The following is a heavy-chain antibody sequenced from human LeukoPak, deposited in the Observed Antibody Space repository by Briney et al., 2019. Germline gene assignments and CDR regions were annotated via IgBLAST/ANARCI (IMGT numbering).Heavy chain of an antibody. J-gene: IGHJ4*02. V-gene: IGHV4-34*01. Sequence: SETLTLTCAVYGGSFSGYYWSWIRQPPGKGLEWIGNIYCSGSTYYNASLTSRITMFFDTSNNQFSLKKHSVNAADAAVYYCARLSKERFFDYIFDSWGQGTLVTVSS. CDR3: ARLSKERFFDYIFDS. CDR2: IYCSGST. D-gene: IGHD3-9*01. CDR1: GGSFSGYY.